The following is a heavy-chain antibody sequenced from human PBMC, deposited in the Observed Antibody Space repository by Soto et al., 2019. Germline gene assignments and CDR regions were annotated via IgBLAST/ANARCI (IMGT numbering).Heavy chain of an antibody. D-gene: IGHD3-22*01. Sequence: PGGSLKISCKGSGYSFTSYWISWVRQMPGKGLEWMGRIDPSDSYTNYSPSFQGHITISADKSISTAYLQWSSLKASDTAMYYCARHDRTGKVLDYWGQGTLVTVSS. CDR1: GYSFTSYW. J-gene: IGHJ4*02. V-gene: IGHV5-10-1*01. CDR3: ARHDRTGKVLDY. CDR2: IDPSDSYT.